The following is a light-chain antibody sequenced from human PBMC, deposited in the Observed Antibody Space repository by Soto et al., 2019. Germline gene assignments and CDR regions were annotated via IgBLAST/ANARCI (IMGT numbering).Light chain of an antibody. CDR1: ESVGRH. CDR3: QQRNYWQVT. Sequence: EVVVTQSPATLSVSPGERATFSCRASESVGRHLAWYHQKPGQAPKLLIFDASTRATGVPARFSGSGSGTDFTLTISSLEPEDFAIYYCQQRNYWQVTFGQGTRLEIK. V-gene: IGKV3-11*01. J-gene: IGKJ5*01. CDR2: DAS.